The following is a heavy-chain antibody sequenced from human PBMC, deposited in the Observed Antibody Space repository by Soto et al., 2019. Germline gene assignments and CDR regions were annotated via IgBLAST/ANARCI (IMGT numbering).Heavy chain of an antibody. J-gene: IGHJ6*03. CDR1: GFTFSDYY. CDR2: ISSSGSTI. D-gene: IGHD2-2*01. V-gene: IGHV3-11*01. Sequence: GGSLRLSCAASGFTFSDYYMSWIRQAPGKGLEWVSYISSSGSTIYYADSVKGRFTISRDNAKNSLYLQMNSLRAEDTAVYYCARDGVEGYQLLVARYYYMDVWGKGTTVTVSS. CDR3: ARDGVEGYQLLVARYYYMDV.